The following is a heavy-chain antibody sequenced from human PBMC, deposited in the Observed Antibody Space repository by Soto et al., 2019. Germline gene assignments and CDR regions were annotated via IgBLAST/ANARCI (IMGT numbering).Heavy chain of an antibody. V-gene: IGHV5-51*01. J-gene: IGHJ6*03. Sequence: KGLEWMGIIYPGDSDTRYSPSFQGQVAISADKSISTAYLQWSSLKASDTAMYYCARVVAAADLTYYYYMDVWGKGTTVTVSS. D-gene: IGHD6-13*01. CDR2: IYPGDSDT. CDR3: ARVVAAADLTYYYYMDV.